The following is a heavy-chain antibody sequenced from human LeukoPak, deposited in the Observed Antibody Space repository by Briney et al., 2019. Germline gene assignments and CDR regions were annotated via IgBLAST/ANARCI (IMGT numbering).Heavy chain of an antibody. V-gene: IGHV3-7*01. D-gene: IGHD1-20*01. CDR2: IKQDGSEK. CDR1: GFTFSSYW. J-gene: IGHJ6*03. Sequence: GGSLRLSCAASGFTFSSYWMSWVRQAPGKGLEWVANIKQDGSEKYYVDSVKGRFTSSRDNAKNSLYLQMNSLRAEDTAVYYCARRGAYNWNYFYYYYMDVWGKGTTVTVSS. CDR3: ARRGAYNWNYFYYYYMDV.